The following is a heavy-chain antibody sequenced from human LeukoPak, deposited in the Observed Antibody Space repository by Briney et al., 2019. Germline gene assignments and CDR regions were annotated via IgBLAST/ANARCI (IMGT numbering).Heavy chain of an antibody. CDR1: GGSFSGYY. J-gene: IGHJ4*02. CDR2: INHSGST. V-gene: IGHV4-34*01. D-gene: IGHD1-1*01. Sequence: SETLSLTCAVYGGSFSGYYWSWIRQPPGKGLEWIGEINHSGSTNYNPSLKSPVTISVDTSKNQFSLKLSSVTAADTAVYYCARGLGRRYMYWGQGTLVTVSS. CDR3: ARGLGRRYMY.